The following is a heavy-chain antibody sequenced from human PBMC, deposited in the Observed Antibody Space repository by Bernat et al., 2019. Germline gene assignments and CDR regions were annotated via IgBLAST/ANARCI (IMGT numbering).Heavy chain of an antibody. Sequence: QVQLVQSGAEVKKPGASVKVSCKASAYTFSGYYIHWVRQAPGQGLEWMGRINPNSAGTNYAQKFQGWVTMTRDTSSSTAYMELSRLTSDDAAVYYCARGYYGSGRTGFDPWGQETLVTVSS. V-gene: IGHV1-2*04. CDR2: INPNSAGT. J-gene: IGHJ5*02. CDR1: AYTFSGYY. D-gene: IGHD3-10*01. CDR3: ARGYYGSGRTGFDP.